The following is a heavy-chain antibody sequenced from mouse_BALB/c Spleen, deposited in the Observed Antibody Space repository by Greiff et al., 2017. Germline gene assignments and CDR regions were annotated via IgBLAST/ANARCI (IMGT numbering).Heavy chain of an antibody. D-gene: IGHD1-1*01. CDR1: GYTFTDYN. Sequence: VQLQQSGPELVKPGASVKISCKASGYTFTDYNMHWVKQSHGKSLEWIGYIYPYNGGTGYNQKFKSKATLTVDNSSSTAYMELRSLTSEDSAVYYCARTYYYGSSYVWFAYWGQGTLVTVSA. J-gene: IGHJ3*01. CDR2: IYPYNGGT. CDR3: ARTYYYGSSYVWFAY. V-gene: IGHV1S29*02.